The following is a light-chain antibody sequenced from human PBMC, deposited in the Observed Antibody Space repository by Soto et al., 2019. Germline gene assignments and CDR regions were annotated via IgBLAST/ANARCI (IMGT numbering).Light chain of an antibody. CDR2: WAS. CDR3: QQYYSSPYT. V-gene: IGKV4-1*01. CDR1: QSVLYNADNKNY. J-gene: IGKJ2*01. Sequence: DIVMIQSPDSLAVSVGERATINCKSSQSVLYNADNKNYVAWYQQKPGLPPKLLVYWASTRESGVPDRFSGSGSGTDFTLTIISLQAEDVAVYYCQQYYSSPYTFGQGTKLEIK.